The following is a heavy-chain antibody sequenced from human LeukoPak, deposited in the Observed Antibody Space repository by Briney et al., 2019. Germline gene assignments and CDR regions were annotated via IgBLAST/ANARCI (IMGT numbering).Heavy chain of an antibody. J-gene: IGHJ4*02. D-gene: IGHD3-22*01. CDR3: ARYYYDSSGYSTADTDY. CDR1: GYSISSGYY. CDR2: IYHSGST. V-gene: IGHV4-38-2*01. Sequence: PSETLTLTCAVSGYSISSGYYWGWIRQPPGKGLEWIGSIYHSGSTYYNPSLKSRVTISVDTSKNQFSLKLSSVTAADTAMYYCARYYYDSSGYSTADTDYWGQGTLVTVSS.